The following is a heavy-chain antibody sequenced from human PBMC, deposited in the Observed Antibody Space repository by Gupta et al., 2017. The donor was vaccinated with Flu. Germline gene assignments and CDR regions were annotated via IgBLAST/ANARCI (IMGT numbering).Heavy chain of an antibody. Sequence: GSITNDNVYGGWVRQAPGKGPEWIGSIYYSGRTWDNPSLKSRVTIAVDTSRSQFSLRMRSVTAADTAVYYGERHVVGTIAYWVQGTLVTVSS. CDR3: ERHVVGTIAY. V-gene: IGHV4-39*01. D-gene: IGHD2-15*01. CDR2: IYYSGRT. J-gene: IGHJ4*02. CDR1: GSITNDNVY.